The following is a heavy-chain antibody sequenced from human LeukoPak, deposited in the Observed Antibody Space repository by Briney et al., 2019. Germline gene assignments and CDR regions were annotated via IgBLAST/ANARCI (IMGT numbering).Heavy chain of an antibody. CDR2: FDPEDGET. V-gene: IGHV1-24*01. D-gene: IGHD4-23*01. CDR3: ATGGTTVGY. Sequence: ASVKVSCKASGGTFSSYAISWVRQAPGQGLEWMGGFDPEDGETIYAQKFQGRGTMTEDTSTDTAYMELSSLRSEDTAVYYFATGGTTVGYWGRGPLVTVSS. J-gene: IGHJ4*02. CDR1: GGTFSSYA.